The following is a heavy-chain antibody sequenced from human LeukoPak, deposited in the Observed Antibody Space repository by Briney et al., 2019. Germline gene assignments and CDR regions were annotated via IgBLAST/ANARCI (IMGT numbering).Heavy chain of an antibody. V-gene: IGHV4-34*01. CDR2: IYYSGST. Sequence: SETLSLTCAVYGGSFSGYYWSWIRQPPGKGLEGINGIYYSGSTYYNPSLKSRVTISVDTSKNQFSLKLSSVTAADTAVYYCARRPRAGWFDPWGQGTLVTVSS. J-gene: IGHJ5*02. CDR3: ARRPRAGWFDP. CDR1: GGSFSGYY.